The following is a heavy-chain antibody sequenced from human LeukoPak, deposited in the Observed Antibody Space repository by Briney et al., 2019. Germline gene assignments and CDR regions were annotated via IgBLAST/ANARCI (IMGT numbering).Heavy chain of an antibody. CDR1: GNSISSYY. D-gene: IGHD5-18*01. J-gene: IGHJ4*02. V-gene: IGHV4-59*01. CDR3: ARGYSYGYAGGQIDY. CDR2: IYYSGST. Sequence: SETLPLTCTVSGNSISSYYWSWIRQPPGKGLEWIGYIYYSGSTDYNPSLKSRVTISIDTSKSQFSLKLHSVTAADTAVYYCARGYSYGYAGGQIDYWGQGTLVTVSS.